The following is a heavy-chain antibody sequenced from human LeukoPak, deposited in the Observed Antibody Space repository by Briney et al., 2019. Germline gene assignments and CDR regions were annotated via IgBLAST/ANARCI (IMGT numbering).Heavy chain of an antibody. Sequence: SETLSLTCTDSGGSISSSSYYWGWIRQPPGKGLEWIGSIYYSGSTYYNPSLKSRVTISVDTSKNQFSLKLSSVTAADTAVYYCARLVISYYYGSGSYPEGYFDYWGQGTLVTVSS. J-gene: IGHJ4*02. D-gene: IGHD3-10*01. CDR3: ARLVISYYYGSGSYPEGYFDY. CDR1: GGSISSSSYY. CDR2: IYYSGST. V-gene: IGHV4-39*07.